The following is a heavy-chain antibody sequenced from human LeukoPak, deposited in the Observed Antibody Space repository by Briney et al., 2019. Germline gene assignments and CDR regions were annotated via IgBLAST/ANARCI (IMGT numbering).Heavy chain of an antibody. V-gene: IGHV4-59*01. CDR1: GGSISSYY. CDR3: ARDGGWFDFDY. Sequence: SETLSLTCTVSGGSISSYYWSWIRQPPGKGLEWIGYIYYSGSTNYNPSLTSRVTISVDTSKNQFSLKLSSVTAADTAVYYCARDGGWFDFDYWGQGTLVTVSS. J-gene: IGHJ4*02. D-gene: IGHD3-10*01. CDR2: IYYSGST.